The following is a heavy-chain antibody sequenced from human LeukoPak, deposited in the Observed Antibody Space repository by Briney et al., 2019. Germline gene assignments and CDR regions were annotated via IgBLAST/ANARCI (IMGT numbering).Heavy chain of an antibody. CDR3: AREPRVMIEPQNDAFDI. D-gene: IGHD3-22*01. Sequence: ASVKVSCKASGYTFTSYYMHWVRQAPGQGLEWMGIINPSGGSTSYAQKFQGRVTMTRDMSTSTVYMELSSLRSEDTAVYYCAREPRVMIEPQNDAFDIWGQGTMVTVSS. CDR2: INPSGGST. CDR1: GYTFTSYY. V-gene: IGHV1-46*01. J-gene: IGHJ3*02.